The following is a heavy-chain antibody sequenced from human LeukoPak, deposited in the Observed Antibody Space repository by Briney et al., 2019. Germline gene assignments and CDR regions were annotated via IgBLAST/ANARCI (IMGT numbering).Heavy chain of an antibody. CDR2: IYPGDSDT. V-gene: IGHV5-51*01. CDR1: GYSFTTYW. Sequence: GESLKISCKGPGYSFTTYWIGWVRQMPGKGLEWMGIIYPGDSDTTYSPSFQGQVTISAGKSINTAYLQWSSLEASDTAMYYCARLRDLGGEYSFDYWGQGTLVTVSS. D-gene: IGHD3-10*01. J-gene: IGHJ4*02. CDR3: ARLRDLGGEYSFDY.